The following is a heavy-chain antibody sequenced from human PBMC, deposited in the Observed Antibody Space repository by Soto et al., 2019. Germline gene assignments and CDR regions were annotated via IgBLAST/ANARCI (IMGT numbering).Heavy chain of an antibody. CDR3: ARGGGDIVVVVAATYYRY. CDR2: INAGNGNT. V-gene: IGHV1-3*01. Sequence: QVQLVQSGAEVKKPGASVKVSCKASGYTFTSYAMHWVRQAPGQRLEWMGWINAGNGNTKYSQKFQGRVTITRDTSASTAYMELSSLRSEDTAVYYCARGGGDIVVVVAATYYRYWGQGTLVTVSS. D-gene: IGHD2-15*01. CDR1: GYTFTSYA. J-gene: IGHJ4*02.